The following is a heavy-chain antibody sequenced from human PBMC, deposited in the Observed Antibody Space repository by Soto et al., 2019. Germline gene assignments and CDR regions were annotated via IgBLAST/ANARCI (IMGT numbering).Heavy chain of an antibody. CDR3: ARDLGSSWSHYGMDV. CDR2: IIPIFGTA. Sequence: QVQLVESGGGVVQPGRSLRLSCAASGFTFSSYGMHWVRQAPGKGLEWVGGIIPIFGTANYAQKFQGRVTITADESTSTAYMELSSLRSEDTAVYYCARDLGSSWSHYGMDVWGQGTTVTVSS. J-gene: IGHJ6*02. V-gene: IGHV1-69*01. D-gene: IGHD6-13*01. CDR1: GFTFSSYG.